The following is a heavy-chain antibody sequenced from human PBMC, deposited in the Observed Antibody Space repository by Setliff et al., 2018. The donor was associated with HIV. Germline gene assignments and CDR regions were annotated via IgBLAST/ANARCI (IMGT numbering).Heavy chain of an antibody. CDR3: ARDDNNWNDAEYYFDY. Sequence: GGSLRLSCAASGFTFSSYAMHWVRQAPGKGLEWVAVISYDGSNKYYADSVKGRFTISRDNSKNTLYLQMNSLRAEDTAVYYCARDDNNWNDAEYYFDYWSQGTLVTVSS. CDR1: GFTFSSYA. CDR2: ISYDGSNK. V-gene: IGHV3-30*04. D-gene: IGHD1-20*01. J-gene: IGHJ4*02.